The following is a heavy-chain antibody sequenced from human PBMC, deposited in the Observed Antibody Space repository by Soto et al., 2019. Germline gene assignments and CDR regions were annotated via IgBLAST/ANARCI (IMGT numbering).Heavy chain of an antibody. D-gene: IGHD1-26*01. CDR2: IYYSGST. V-gene: IGHV4-39*01. J-gene: IGHJ6*02. Sequence: SETLSLTCTVSGDSISSSSYYWGWIRQPPGKGLEWIGSIYYSGSTYYNPSLKSRVTISVDTSKNQFSLKLSSVTAADTAVYYCARTRYSGSYYGGYYYYYGMDVWGQGTTVTVSS. CDR1: GDSISSSSYY. CDR3: ARTRYSGSYYGGYYYYYGMDV.